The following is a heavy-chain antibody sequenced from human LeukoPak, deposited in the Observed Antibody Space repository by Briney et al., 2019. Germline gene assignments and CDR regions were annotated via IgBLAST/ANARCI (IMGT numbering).Heavy chain of an antibody. D-gene: IGHD4-17*01. CDR3: AVDNYGFDY. CDR2: INHSGST. V-gene: IGHV4-34*01. Sequence: KPSETLSLTCAVYGGSFSGYYWSWIRQPPGKGLEWIGEINHSGSTNYNPSLKSRVTISVDTSKNQFSLKLSSVTAADTAVYYCAVDNYGFDYWGQGTLVTVSS. J-gene: IGHJ4*02. CDR1: GGSFSGYY.